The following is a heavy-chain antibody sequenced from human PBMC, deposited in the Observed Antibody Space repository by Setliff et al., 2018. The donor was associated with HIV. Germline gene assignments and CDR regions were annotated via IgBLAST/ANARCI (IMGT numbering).Heavy chain of an antibody. D-gene: IGHD3-3*01. CDR2: IYTSGST. CDR3: ARCYYNFWSGYPLDYMDV. Sequence: PSETLSLTCTVSGGSISSHYWSWIRQPPGKGLEWIGHIYTSGSTNYNPSLKSRVTMSVGTSKNQFSLKLSSVTAADTAVCYCARCYYNFWSGYPLDYMDVWGKGTTVTVSS. V-gene: IGHV4-4*08. J-gene: IGHJ6*03. CDR1: GGSISSHY.